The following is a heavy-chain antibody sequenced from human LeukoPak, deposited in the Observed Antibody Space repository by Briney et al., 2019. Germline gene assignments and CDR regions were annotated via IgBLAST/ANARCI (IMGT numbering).Heavy chain of an antibody. V-gene: IGHV1-2*02. CDR1: GYTFTGYY. Sequence: GASVKVSCKASGYTFTGYYMHWVRQAPGQGLEWMGWINPNSGGTNYAQKFQGRVSLTRDTSISTAYMELSRLRSDDTAVYYCAREWYAGDYFDYWGQGTLVTVSS. CDR3: AREWYAGDYFDY. D-gene: IGHD6-13*01. J-gene: IGHJ4*02. CDR2: INPNSGGT.